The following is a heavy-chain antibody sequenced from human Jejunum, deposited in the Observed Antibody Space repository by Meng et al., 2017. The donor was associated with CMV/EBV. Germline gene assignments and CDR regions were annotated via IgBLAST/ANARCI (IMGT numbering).Heavy chain of an antibody. V-gene: IGHV1-69*05. Sequence: SFRNYAVTWVRQAPGQGLEWMGGIIPGFGTPIYAQKFQGRVTISRDDSTSTAYMDLGSLRSEDTAVYYCARARGRLITMVRGWPFDFWGQGTLVTVSS. CDR2: IIPGFGTP. D-gene: IGHD3-10*01. CDR1: SFRNYA. J-gene: IGHJ4*02. CDR3: ARARGRLITMVRGWPFDF.